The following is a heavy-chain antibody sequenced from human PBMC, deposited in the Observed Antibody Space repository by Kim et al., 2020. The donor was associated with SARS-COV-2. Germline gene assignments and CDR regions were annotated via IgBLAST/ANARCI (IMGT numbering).Heavy chain of an antibody. D-gene: IGHD2-2*02. CDR2: ISGSGGST. V-gene: IGHV3-23*01. Sequence: GGSLRLSCAASGFTFSSYAMSWVRQAPGKGLEWVSAISGSGGSTYYADSVKGRFTISRDNSKNTLYLQMNSLRAEDTAVYYCAKDGGYCSSTSCYRPLYYYYGMDVWGQGTTVTVSS. J-gene: IGHJ6*02. CDR3: AKDGGYCSSTSCYRPLYYYYGMDV. CDR1: GFTFSSYA.